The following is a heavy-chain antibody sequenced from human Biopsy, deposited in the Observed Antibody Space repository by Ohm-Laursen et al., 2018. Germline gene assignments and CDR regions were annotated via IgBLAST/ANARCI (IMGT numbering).Heavy chain of an antibody. Sequence: SCAASGFTFSSYGMHWVRQAPGKGLEWVAVIWYDGSNKYYADSVKGRFTISRDNSKNTLFLQMNNLRAEDTAVYYCARDRYYGSANYFGYYNMDVWGQGTTVTVSS. V-gene: IGHV3-33*01. CDR1: GFTFSSYG. J-gene: IGHJ6*02. D-gene: IGHD3-10*01. CDR2: IWYDGSNK. CDR3: ARDRYYGSANYFGYYNMDV.